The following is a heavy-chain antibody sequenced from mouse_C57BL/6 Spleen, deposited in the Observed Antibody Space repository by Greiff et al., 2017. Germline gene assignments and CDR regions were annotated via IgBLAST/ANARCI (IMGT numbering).Heavy chain of an antibody. V-gene: IGHV1-64*01. CDR2: IHPNSGST. Sequence: QVHVKQPGAELVKPGASVKLSCKASGYTFTSYWMHWVKQRPGQGLEWIGMIHPNSGSTNYNEKFKSKATLTVDKSSSTAYMQLSSLTSEDSAVYYCARREAYYSNYAMDYWGQGTSVTVSS. D-gene: IGHD2-5*01. CDR3: ARREAYYSNYAMDY. CDR1: GYTFTSYW. J-gene: IGHJ4*01.